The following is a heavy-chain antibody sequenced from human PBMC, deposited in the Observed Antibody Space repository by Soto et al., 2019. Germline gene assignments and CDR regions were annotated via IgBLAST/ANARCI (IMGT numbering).Heavy chain of an antibody. CDR3: AAPPRY. D-gene: IGHD6-6*01. J-gene: IGHJ4*02. V-gene: IGHV4-39*07. CDR1: GGSITSNSYF. Sequence: ETLSLTCTVSGGSITSNSYFWAWIRQPPGKGLEWIGSIYYSGTTYYNPSLKSRVTISVDRSKNQFSLKLTSVTAADTAVYYCAAPPRYWGQGTLVTVSS. CDR2: IYYSGTT.